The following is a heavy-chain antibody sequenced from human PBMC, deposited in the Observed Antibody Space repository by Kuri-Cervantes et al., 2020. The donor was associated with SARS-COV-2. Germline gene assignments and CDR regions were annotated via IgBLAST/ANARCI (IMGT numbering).Heavy chain of an antibody. Sequence: SVKVSCKVSGGTFSSYAISWVRQAPGQGLEWMGGIIPIFGTANYAQKFQGRVTITADKSTSTAYMELSSLRSEDTAVYYCARGYRYCSSTSCPTPYYFDYWGQGTLVTVSS. CDR1: GGTFSSYA. D-gene: IGHD2-2*01. CDR2: IIPIFGTA. CDR3: ARGYRYCSSTSCPTPYYFDY. J-gene: IGHJ4*02. V-gene: IGHV1-69*06.